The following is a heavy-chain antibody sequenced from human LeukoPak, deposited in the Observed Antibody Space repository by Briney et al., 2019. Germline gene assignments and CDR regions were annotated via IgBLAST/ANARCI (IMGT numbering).Heavy chain of an antibody. V-gene: IGHV1-24*01. CDR2: FDPEDGET. Sequence: GASVTVSCKVSGYTLTELSMHWVRQAPGKGLEWMGGFDPEDGETIYAQKFQGRVTMTEDTSTDTAYMELSSLRSEDTAVYYCATVPVGVVIMGTNWFDHWGQGTLVTVSS. CDR1: GYTLTELS. J-gene: IGHJ5*02. D-gene: IGHD3-3*01. CDR3: ATVPVGVVIMGTNWFDH.